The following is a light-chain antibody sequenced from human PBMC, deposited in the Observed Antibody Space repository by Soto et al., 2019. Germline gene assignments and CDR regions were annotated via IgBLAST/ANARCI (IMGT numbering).Light chain of an antibody. J-gene: IGKJ3*01. CDR2: WAS. V-gene: IGKV4-1*01. CDR1: QSVLYSSTNKNY. Sequence: DIVMTQSPDSLAASQGERATINCKSSQSVLYSSTNKNYLAWYQQKPGQPPNLLIYWASTRESGVPDRFSGSGSGTDFTLTISSLQAEDVAVYYCQQYYSSPFTFGPGTKVDIK. CDR3: QQYYSSPFT.